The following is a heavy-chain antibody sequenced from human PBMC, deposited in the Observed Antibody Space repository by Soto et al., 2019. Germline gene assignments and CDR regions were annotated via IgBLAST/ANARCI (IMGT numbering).Heavy chain of an antibody. CDR3: AKDWRRGYSGYDFGY. D-gene: IGHD5-12*01. V-gene: IGHV3-23*01. CDR1: GFTFSSYA. Sequence: GGSLRLSCAASGFTFSSYAMSWVRQAPGKGLEWVSAISGSGGSTYYADSVKGRFTISRDNSKNTLYLQMNSLRAEDTAVYYCAKDWRRGYSGYDFGYWGQGTLVTVSS. CDR2: ISGSGGST. J-gene: IGHJ4*02.